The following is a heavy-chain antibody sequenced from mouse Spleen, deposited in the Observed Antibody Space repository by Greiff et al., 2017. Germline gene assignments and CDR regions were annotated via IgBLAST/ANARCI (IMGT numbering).Heavy chain of an antibody. CDR2: INPSSGYT. D-gene: IGHD1-1*02. V-gene: IGHV1-4*01. CDR3: ARRLWDAMDY. J-gene: IGHJ4*01. CDR1: GYTFTSYT. Sequence: QVQLKESGAELARPGASVKMSCKASGYTFTSYTMHWVKQRPGQGLEWIGYINPSSGYTKYNQKFKDKATLTADKSSSTAYMQLSSLTSEDSAVYYCARRLWDAMDYWGQGTSVTVSS.